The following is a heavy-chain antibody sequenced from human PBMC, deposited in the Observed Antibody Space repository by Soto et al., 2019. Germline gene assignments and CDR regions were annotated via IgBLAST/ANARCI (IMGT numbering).Heavy chain of an antibody. D-gene: IGHD6-6*01. Sequence: QVQLVQSGAEVKKPGASVKVSCKASGYTFTSYDINWVRQATGQGLEWMGWMNPNSGNPTYAQGFTGRFVFSLDTSVSTAYLQICSLKAEDTAVYYCASYSSSSGTFDYWGQGTLVTVSS. J-gene: IGHJ4*02. CDR3: ASYSSSSGTFDY. CDR2: MNPNSGNP. CDR1: GYTFTSYD. V-gene: IGHV7-4-1*01.